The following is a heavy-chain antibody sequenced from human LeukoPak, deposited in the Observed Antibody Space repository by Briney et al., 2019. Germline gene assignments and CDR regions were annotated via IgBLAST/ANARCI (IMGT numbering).Heavy chain of an antibody. J-gene: IGHJ4*02. Sequence: GGSLRLSCAASGSTFSSYTMSWVRQAPGKGLEWVSGVSGSGGNIHYADSVKGRFTISRDNSKNTLYLQMNSLRAEDTAVYYCAASLPNIVVVPATKGPFGYWGQGALVTVSS. CDR2: VSGSGGNI. V-gene: IGHV3-23*01. CDR1: GSTFSSYT. D-gene: IGHD2-2*01. CDR3: AASLPNIVVVPATKGPFGY.